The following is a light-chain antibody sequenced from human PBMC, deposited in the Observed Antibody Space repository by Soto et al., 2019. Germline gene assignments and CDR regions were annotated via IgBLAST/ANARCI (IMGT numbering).Light chain of an antibody. J-gene: IGKJ2*03. CDR1: QIVSTTY. CDR3: QQYGNSPPYS. V-gene: IGKV3-20*01. CDR2: ATS. Sequence: EIVLTQSPGSLSLSPGEGATLSCRASQIVSTTYLAWYQLKPGQAPRLVIYATSSRAAGIPDRFRGSGSGTEFTLTISSLEPEDVGVYFCQQYGNSPPYSFGQGTKLEIK.